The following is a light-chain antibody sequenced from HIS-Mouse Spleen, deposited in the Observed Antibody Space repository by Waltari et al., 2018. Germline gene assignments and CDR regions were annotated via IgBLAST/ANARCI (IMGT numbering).Light chain of an antibody. CDR3: CSYAGSYTFEVV. CDR1: SSDVGGYNY. Sequence: QSALTQPRSVSGSPGQSVTISCTGTSSDVGGYNYVPWYQQHPGKAPNLMIYDVSKRPSGVPDRFSGSKSGNTASLTISGLQAEDEADYYCCSYAGSYTFEVVFGGGTKLTVL. CDR2: DVS. J-gene: IGLJ2*01. V-gene: IGLV2-11*01.